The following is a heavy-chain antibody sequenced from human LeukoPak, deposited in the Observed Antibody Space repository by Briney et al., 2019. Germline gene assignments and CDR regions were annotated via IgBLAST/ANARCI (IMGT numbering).Heavy chain of an antibody. CDR2: ISYDGSNK. CDR3: ARGRVIAAAGYYYYYYMDV. CDR1: GFTFSSYA. V-gene: IGHV3-30-3*01. Sequence: AGGSLRLSCAASGFTFSSYAMHWVRQAPGKGLEWVAVISYDGSNKYYADSVKGRFTISRDNSKNTLYLQMNSLRAEDTAVYYCARGRVIAAAGYYYYYYMDVWGKGTTVTVSS. D-gene: IGHD6-13*01. J-gene: IGHJ6*03.